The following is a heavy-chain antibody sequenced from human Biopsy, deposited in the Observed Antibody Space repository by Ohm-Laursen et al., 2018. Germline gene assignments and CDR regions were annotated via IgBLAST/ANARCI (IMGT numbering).Heavy chain of an antibody. CDR3: ARGSNEYGGLYFPH. D-gene: IGHD4-23*01. CDR2: IYHTGIT. V-gene: IGHV4-39*01. CDR1: DGSISNIINY. J-gene: IGHJ1*01. Sequence: SETLSLTCTVTDGSISNIINYWGWIRQPLGKGLEWLGSIYHTGITDYNPSLKSRVTISVDTSNNQFSLKLSSLTAADTAVYYCARGSNEYGGLYFPHWGQGTLVTVSS.